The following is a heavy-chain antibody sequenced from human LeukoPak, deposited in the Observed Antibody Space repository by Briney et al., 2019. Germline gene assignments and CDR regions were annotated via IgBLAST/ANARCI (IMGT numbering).Heavy chain of an antibody. J-gene: IGHJ4*02. Sequence: PGRSLRLSCAASGFTFDDYAMHWVRQAPGKGLEWVSGISWNSGSIGYADSVKGRFTISRDNAKNSLYLQINSLRAEDTALYYCAKDTNPYYYDSSGYFAYWGQGTLVTVSS. V-gene: IGHV3-9*01. CDR1: GFTFDDYA. CDR3: AKDTNPYYYDSSGYFAY. D-gene: IGHD3-22*01. CDR2: ISWNSGSI.